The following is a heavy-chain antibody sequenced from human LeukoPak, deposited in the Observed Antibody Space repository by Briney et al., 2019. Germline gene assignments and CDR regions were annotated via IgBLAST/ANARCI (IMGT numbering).Heavy chain of an antibody. V-gene: IGHV1-69*04. Sequence: EASVKVSCKASGGTFSSYAISWVRQAPGQGLERMGRIIPILGIANYAQKFQGRVTITADKSTSTAYMELSSLRSEDTAVYYCAREFRYGYYGMDVWGQGTTVTVSS. CDR2: IIPILGIA. CDR1: GGTFSSYA. CDR3: AREFRYGYYGMDV. D-gene: IGHD3-9*01. J-gene: IGHJ6*02.